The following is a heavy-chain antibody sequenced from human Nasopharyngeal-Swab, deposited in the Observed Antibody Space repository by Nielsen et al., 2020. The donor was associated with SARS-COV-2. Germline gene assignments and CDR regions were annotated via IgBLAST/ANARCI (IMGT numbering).Heavy chain of an antibody. J-gene: IGHJ6*03. CDR3: ARGRRVVQGVIITNYYYCYYMDV. CDR2: INHSGST. V-gene: IGHV4-34*01. D-gene: IGHD3-10*01. Sequence: RQAPGKGLEWIGEINHSGSTNYNPSLKSRVTISVDTSKNQFSLKLSSVTAADTAVYYCARGRRVVQGVIITNYYYCYYMDVWGKGTTVTVSS.